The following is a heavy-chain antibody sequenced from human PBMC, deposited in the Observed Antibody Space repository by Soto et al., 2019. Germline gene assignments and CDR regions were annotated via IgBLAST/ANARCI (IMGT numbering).Heavy chain of an antibody. D-gene: IGHD5-18*01. V-gene: IGHV3-33*01. CDR1: GFTFSSYG. CDR2: IWYDGSNK. CDR3: ARDTAMAGGFDY. J-gene: IGHJ4*02. Sequence: QVQLVESGGGVVQPGRSLRLSCAASGFTFSSYGMHWVRKAPGKGLEWVAVIWYDGSNKYYADSVKGRFTISRDNSKNTLDLQMNSLRAEDTAVYYCARDTAMAGGFDYWGQGTLVTVSS.